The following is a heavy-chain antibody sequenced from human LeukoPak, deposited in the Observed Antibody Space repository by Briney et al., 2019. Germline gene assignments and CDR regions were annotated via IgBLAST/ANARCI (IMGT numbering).Heavy chain of an antibody. D-gene: IGHD1-26*01. J-gene: IGHJ4*02. CDR3: ARDHDTTPFDF. Sequence: GGSLRLSCAASGFTFSSYSMNWVRQAPGKGLEWVANIKQDGSEKYYVDSVKGRFTISRDNTKNSLSLQMNSLRAEDTAVYYCARDHDTTPFDFWGQGTLVTVSS. CDR2: IKQDGSEK. V-gene: IGHV3-7*05. CDR1: GFTFSSYS.